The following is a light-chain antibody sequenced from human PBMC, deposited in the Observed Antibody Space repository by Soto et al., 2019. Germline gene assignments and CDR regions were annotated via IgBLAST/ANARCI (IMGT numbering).Light chain of an antibody. CDR2: DDN. CDR3: QSYDSSLSGYV. CDR1: SSNIGAGYD. Sequence: QSALTQPPSVSGAPGQRVTISCTGSSSNIGAGYDLHWYRQLPGTAPKLLIYDDNNRPSGVPDRFSGSKSGTPASLAISGLQAEDEADYYCQSYDSSLSGYVFGTGTKVTVL. J-gene: IGLJ1*01. V-gene: IGLV1-40*01.